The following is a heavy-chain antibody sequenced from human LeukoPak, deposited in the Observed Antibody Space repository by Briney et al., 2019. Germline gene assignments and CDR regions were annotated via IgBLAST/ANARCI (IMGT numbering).Heavy chain of an antibody. J-gene: IGHJ4*02. CDR1: GFTFSSYP. CDR3: AKVLVTVTTGYFDY. CDR2: ISGSGGST. V-gene: IGHV3-23*01. D-gene: IGHD4-17*01. Sequence: PGGSLRLSCAASGFTFSSYPMSWVPQAPGKGLEWVSAISGSGGSTYYADSVRDRFTISRDNSKNTLYVQMNSLRSGDTPVYYCAKVLVTVTTGYFDYWGQGTLVTVS.